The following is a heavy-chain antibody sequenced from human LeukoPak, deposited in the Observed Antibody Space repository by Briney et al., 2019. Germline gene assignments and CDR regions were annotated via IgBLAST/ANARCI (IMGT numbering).Heavy chain of an antibody. J-gene: IGHJ3*02. Sequence: SQTLSLTCAISGDSVSSNSAAWNWIRQSPSRGLEWLGRTYYRSKWYNDYAVSVKSRITINPDTSKNQFSLQLNSVTPEDTAVYYCARGDRLYSSSWSHAFDIWGQGTMVTVSS. CDR2: TYYRSKWYN. D-gene: IGHD6-13*01. CDR3: ARGDRLYSSSWSHAFDI. CDR1: GDSVSSNSAA. V-gene: IGHV6-1*01.